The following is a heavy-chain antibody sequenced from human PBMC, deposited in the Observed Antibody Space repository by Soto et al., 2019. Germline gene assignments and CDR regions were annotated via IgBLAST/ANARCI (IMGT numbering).Heavy chain of an antibody. D-gene: IGHD3-10*02. CDR1: GGSISSSNW. CDR2: IYHSGST. V-gene: IGHV4-4*02. Sequence: PSETLSLTCAVSGGSISSSNWWSWVRQPPGKGLEWIGEIYHSGSTNYNPSLKSRVTISVDKSKNQFSLKLSSVTDADTAVYYCARCPGGYYDYYYYYGLAVWGQGTTVTVSS. J-gene: IGHJ6*02. CDR3: ARCPGGYYDYYYYYGLAV.